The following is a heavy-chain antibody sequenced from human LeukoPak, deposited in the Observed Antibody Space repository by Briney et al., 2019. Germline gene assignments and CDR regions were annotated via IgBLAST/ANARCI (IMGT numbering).Heavy chain of an antibody. CDR2: IYYSGRT. J-gene: IGHJ4*02. D-gene: IGHD3-22*01. V-gene: IGHV4-59*01. Sequence: SETLSLTCTVSSGSINSYYWSWVRQPPGKGLEYIGYIYYSGRTHYNPSLKSRVTISVDTSKNQFSLSLSSVTAADTAVYYCAGTYYYDSSGYYYPGGYWGQGTLVTVSS. CDR3: AGTYYYDSSGYYYPGGY. CDR1: SGSINSYY.